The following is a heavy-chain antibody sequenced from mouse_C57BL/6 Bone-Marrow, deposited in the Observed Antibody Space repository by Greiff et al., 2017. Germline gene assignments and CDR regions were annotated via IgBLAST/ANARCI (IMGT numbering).Heavy chain of an antibody. J-gene: IGHJ2*01. CDR1: GYTFTDYY. Sequence: EVKLQQSGPELVKPGASVKISCKASGYTFTDYYMNWVKQSHGKSLEWIGDINPNNGGTSYNQKFKGKATLTVDKSSSTAYMELRSLTSEDSAVYYCARGEGLGPFDYWGQGTTLTVSS. CDR2: INPNNGGT. D-gene: IGHD3-3*01. CDR3: ARGEGLGPFDY. V-gene: IGHV1-26*01.